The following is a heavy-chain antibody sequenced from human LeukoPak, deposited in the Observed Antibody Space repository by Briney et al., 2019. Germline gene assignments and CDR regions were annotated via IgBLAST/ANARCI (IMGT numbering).Heavy chain of an antibody. CDR2: IYTSGST. CDR3: ARDRRYYYDSSGYYFRGCWFDP. V-gene: IGHV4-61*02. D-gene: IGHD3-22*01. CDR1: SGSISSDSYY. J-gene: IGHJ5*02. Sequence: PSETLSLTCTVSSGSISSDSYYWSWIRQPAGKGLEWIGRIYTSGSTNYNPSLKSRVTISVDTSKNQFSLKLSSVTAADTAVYYCARDRRYYYDSSGYYFRGCWFDPWGQGTLVTVSS.